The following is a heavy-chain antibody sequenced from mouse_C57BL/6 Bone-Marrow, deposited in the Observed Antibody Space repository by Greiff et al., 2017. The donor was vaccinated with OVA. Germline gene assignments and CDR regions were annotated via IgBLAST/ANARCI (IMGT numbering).Heavy chain of an antibody. J-gene: IGHJ3*01. D-gene: IGHD1-1*01. Sequence: QVQLQQPRAELVKPGASVKLYCKTSGYTFTSYWMHWVKQRPGQGLEWIGMIHPNSGSTNYNEKFKSKATLTVDKSSSTAYLQLSSLTSEDSAVYYCAREDYYYGSSYGFAYWGQGTLVTVSA. CDR3: AREDYYYGSSYGFAY. V-gene: IGHV1-64*01. CDR1: GYTFTSYW. CDR2: IHPNSGST.